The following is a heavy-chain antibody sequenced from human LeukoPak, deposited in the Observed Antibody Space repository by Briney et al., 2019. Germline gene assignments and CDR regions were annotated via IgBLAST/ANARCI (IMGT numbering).Heavy chain of an antibody. Sequence: GGSLRLSCAASGFTFSSYWMSWVRQAPGKGLEWVANIKQDGSEKYYVDSVKGRFTISRDNAKNSLYLQMNSLRAEDTAVYYCARVGSYSSSWYRGSYYYYYMDVWGKGTTVTVSS. J-gene: IGHJ6*03. CDR3: ARVGSYSSSWYRGSYYYYYMDV. D-gene: IGHD6-13*01. CDR1: GFTFSSYW. V-gene: IGHV3-7*01. CDR2: IKQDGSEK.